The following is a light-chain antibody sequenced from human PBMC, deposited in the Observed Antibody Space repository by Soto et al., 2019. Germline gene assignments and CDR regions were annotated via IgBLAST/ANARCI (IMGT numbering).Light chain of an antibody. CDR2: GAS. V-gene: IGKV3-15*01. CDR3: QQYYSWLGT. J-gene: IGKJ1*01. Sequence: IVMSQSPATLSVSPGERATLSCRASQSVNSNLAWYQQKPVQAPRLLIYGASTRATGIPARISGSGSWTEFTLSISSLQSEDFALYYGQQYYSWLGTFGQGTKVEIK. CDR1: QSVNSN.